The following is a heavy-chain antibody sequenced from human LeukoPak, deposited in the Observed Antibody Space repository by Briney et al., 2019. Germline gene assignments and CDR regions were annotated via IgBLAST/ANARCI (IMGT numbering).Heavy chain of an antibody. V-gene: IGHV4-34*01. CDR2: INHSGST. Sequence: SETLSLTCAVYGGSFSGYYWSWIRQPPGKGLEWIGEINHSGSTNYNPSLKSRVTISVDTSKNQFSLKLSSVTAADTAVYYCARGRTTFHYYYMDVWGKGTTVTVSS. CDR1: GGSFSGYY. D-gene: IGHD1-7*01. CDR3: ARGRTTFHYYYMDV. J-gene: IGHJ6*03.